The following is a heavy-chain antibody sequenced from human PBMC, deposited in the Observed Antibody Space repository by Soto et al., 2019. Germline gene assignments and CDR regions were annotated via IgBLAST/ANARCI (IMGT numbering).Heavy chain of an antibody. CDR3: ARAPNNRFTYSGSYYSLDY. CDR2: INSDGSST. D-gene: IGHD1-26*01. J-gene: IGHJ4*02. V-gene: IGHV3-74*01. CDR1: GFTFSSYW. Sequence: SGGSLRISCAASGFTFSSYWMHWVRQAPGKGLVWVSRINSDGSSTSYADSVKGRFTISRDNAKNTLYLQMNSLRAEDTAVYYCARAPNNRFTYSGSYYSLDYWGQGTLVTVSS.